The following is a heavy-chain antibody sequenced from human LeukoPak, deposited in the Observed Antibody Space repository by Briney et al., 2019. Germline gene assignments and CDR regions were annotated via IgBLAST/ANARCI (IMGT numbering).Heavy chain of an antibody. Sequence: PSETLSLTSSVPGGSISKYYWSWIRQPPGKELEWVGYIYYGGSNNYNLSLKSRVTMSVDTSKNQVPLRLTSLTAADTALYYCARDGAGVLGSFDSWGQGTMVTVSS. D-gene: IGHD4/OR15-4a*01. CDR2: IYYGGSN. V-gene: IGHV4-59*01. CDR3: ARDGAGVLGSFDS. J-gene: IGHJ3*02. CDR1: GGSISKYY.